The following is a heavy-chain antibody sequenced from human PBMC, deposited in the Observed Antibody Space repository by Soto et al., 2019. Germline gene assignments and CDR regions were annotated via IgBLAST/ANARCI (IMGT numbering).Heavy chain of an antibody. CDR2: IYYSGST. CDR1: GGSISSYY. CDR3: ARTDYGDYFDY. J-gene: IGHJ4*02. D-gene: IGHD4-17*01. V-gene: IGHV4-59*08. Sequence: QVQLQESGPGLVKPSETLSLTCTVSGGSISSYYWSWIRQPPGKGLEWIGYIYYSGSTNYNPSLKSRVTISVDTCKNQFSLKLSSVTAADTAVYYCARTDYGDYFDYWGQGTLVTVSS.